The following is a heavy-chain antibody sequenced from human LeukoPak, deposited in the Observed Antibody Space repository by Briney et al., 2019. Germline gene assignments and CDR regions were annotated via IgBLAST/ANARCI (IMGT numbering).Heavy chain of an antibody. J-gene: IGHJ4*02. CDR3: ATDRATQYFDY. CDR2: IWYDGSNK. V-gene: IGHV3-33*08. CDR1: GFTFSSYG. Sequence: GGSLRLSCAASGFTFSSYGMHWVRQAPGKGLEWVAFIWYDGSNKYYADSVKGRFTISRDNTRNTLFLQMNSLRAEDTAVYYCATDRATQYFDYWGQGTLVSVSS. D-gene: IGHD2-15*01.